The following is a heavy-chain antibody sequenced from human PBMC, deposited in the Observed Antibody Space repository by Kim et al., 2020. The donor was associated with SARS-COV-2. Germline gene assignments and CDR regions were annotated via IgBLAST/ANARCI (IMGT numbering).Heavy chain of an antibody. CDR3: AREVGDSSGYDY. Sequence: NYNPPLKSRVTISVDTSKNQFSLKLSSVTAADTAVYYCAREVGDSSGYDYWGQGTLVTVSS. J-gene: IGHJ4*02. V-gene: IGHV4-59*01. D-gene: IGHD3-22*01.